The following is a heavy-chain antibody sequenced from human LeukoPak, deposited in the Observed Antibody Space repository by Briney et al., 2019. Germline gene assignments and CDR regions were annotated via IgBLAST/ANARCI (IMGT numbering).Heavy chain of an antibody. CDR3: AREVGDYYDSSGSFGY. CDR1: GFTFSSHW. J-gene: IGHJ4*02. CDR2: INSDGSRT. V-gene: IGHV3-74*01. Sequence: GGSLRLSCAASGFTFSSHWMHWVRQGPGKGLVWVSRINSDGSRTIYADSVKGRFTISRDSAKNTLYLQMNSLRAEDTAVYYCAREVGDYYDSSGSFGYWGQGTWSPSPQ. D-gene: IGHD3-22*01.